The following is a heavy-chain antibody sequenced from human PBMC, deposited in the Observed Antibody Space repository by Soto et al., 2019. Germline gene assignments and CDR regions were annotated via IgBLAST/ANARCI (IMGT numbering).Heavy chain of an antibody. J-gene: IGHJ6*02. Sequence: QVQLVQSGAEVKKPGSSVKVSCKASGGTFSSYAISWVRQAPGQGLEWMGGIIPIFGTANYAQKFQGRVTITADESTSTAYMELSSLRSEDTAVYYCASMPRGVAPGGPYYYYYGMDVWGQGTTVTVSS. CDR3: ASMPRGVAPGGPYYYYYGMDV. CDR1: GGTFSSYA. CDR2: IIPIFGTA. D-gene: IGHD3-10*01. V-gene: IGHV1-69*01.